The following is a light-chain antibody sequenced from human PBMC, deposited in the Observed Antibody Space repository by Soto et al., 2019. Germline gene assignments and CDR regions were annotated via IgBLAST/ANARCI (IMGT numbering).Light chain of an antibody. J-gene: IGKJ1*01. CDR1: QSVSSSY. Sequence: EIVSTPCPGILFMSLAERGPGSCRASQSVSSSYLAWYQQPPGRAPSLLIYGASSRATGIPDRFSGSGSGTDSTLTISRLEPEVFAVYYCQQYSTSPRTFGQGPQVDIK. CDR2: GAS. V-gene: IGKV3-20*01. CDR3: QQYSTSPRT.